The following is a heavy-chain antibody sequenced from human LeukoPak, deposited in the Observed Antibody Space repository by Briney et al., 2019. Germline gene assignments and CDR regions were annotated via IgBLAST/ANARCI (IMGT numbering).Heavy chain of an antibody. CDR3: AREVYCGGDCYPVRYFDY. D-gene: IGHD2-21*02. V-gene: IGHV4-39*07. CDR1: GGSISSSSCY. Sequence: SETLYLTCTVSGGSISSSSCYWGWIRQPPGKGLEWIGSIYYSGSTYYNPSLKSRVTISVDTSKNQFSLKLSSVTAADTAVYYCAREVYCGGDCYPVRYFDYWGQGTLVTVSS. CDR2: IYYSGST. J-gene: IGHJ4*02.